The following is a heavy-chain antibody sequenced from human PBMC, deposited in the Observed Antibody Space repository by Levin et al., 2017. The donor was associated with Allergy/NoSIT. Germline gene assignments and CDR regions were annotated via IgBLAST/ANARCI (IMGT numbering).Heavy chain of an antibody. CDR2: ISGSGGST. V-gene: IGHV3-23*01. J-gene: IGHJ6*02. CDR1: GFTFSSYA. Sequence: SGGSLRLSCAASGFTFSSYAMSWVRQAPGKGLEWVSGISGSGGSTYYADSVKGRFTISRDNSKNMLYLQMNSLRAEDTAVYYCAKPTAYCIGGSCDSYYYYGMDVWGQGTTVTVSS. CDR3: AKPTAYCIGGSCDSYYYYGMDV. D-gene: IGHD2-15*01.